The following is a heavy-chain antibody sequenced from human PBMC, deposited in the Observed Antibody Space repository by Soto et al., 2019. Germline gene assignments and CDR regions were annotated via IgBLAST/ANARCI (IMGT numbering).Heavy chain of an antibody. J-gene: IGHJ5*02. Sequence: ASVKVSCKASGYTFTSYGISWVRQAPGQGLDWMGCISAYNGNTNYAQKLQGRVTMTTDTSTSTAYMELRSLRSDDTAVYYCARGEGYCSSTSCYYNWFDPWGQGTLVTVSS. CDR2: ISAYNGNT. D-gene: IGHD2-2*01. V-gene: IGHV1-18*01. CDR1: GYTFTSYG. CDR3: ARGEGYCSSTSCYYNWFDP.